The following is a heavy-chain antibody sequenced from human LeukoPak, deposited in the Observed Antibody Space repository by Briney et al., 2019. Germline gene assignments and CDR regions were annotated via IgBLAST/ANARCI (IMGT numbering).Heavy chain of an antibody. J-gene: IGHJ6*03. CDR3: ARAAIGSNYRYYYYMDV. V-gene: IGHV4-4*07. CDR2: IFSSGTT. CDR1: GVSISGYY. Sequence: SETLSLTCTVSGVSISGYYWSWIRQPAGKGLEWIGRIFSSGTTNYNSSLKSRVTMSVDTSKNQFSLKLTSVTAADTAVYYCARAAIGSNYRYYYYMDVWGKGTTVTVSS. D-gene: IGHD1-26*01.